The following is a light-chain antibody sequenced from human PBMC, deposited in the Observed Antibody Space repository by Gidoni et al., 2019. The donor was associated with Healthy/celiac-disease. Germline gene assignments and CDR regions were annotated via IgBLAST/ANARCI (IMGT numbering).Light chain of an antibody. Sequence: IVFTQFPATLSLSLGDRATLSCRARKSVSSYLAWYQQKPGQAPRLLIYDASNRATGIPDRFSGSGSGTDFTLTISSLEPEDFAVYYCQQRSNWPPITFGQGTRLEIK. CDR3: QQRSNWPPIT. V-gene: IGKV3-11*01. CDR2: DAS. J-gene: IGKJ5*01. CDR1: KSVSSY.